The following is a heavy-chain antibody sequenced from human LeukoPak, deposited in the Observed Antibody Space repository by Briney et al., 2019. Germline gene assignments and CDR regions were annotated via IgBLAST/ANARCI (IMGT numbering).Heavy chain of an antibody. CDR2: MNPNSGNT. CDR3: ARGRGYCSGGSCYPGDWFDP. Sequence: ASVKVSCKASGYTFTSYDINWVRQATGQGLEWMGWMNPNSGNTGYAQKFQGRVTMTRNTSISTAYMELSSLRSEDTAVYYCARGRGYCSGGSCYPGDWFDPWGQGTLVTVSS. CDR1: GYTFTSYD. J-gene: IGHJ5*02. V-gene: IGHV1-8*01. D-gene: IGHD2-15*01.